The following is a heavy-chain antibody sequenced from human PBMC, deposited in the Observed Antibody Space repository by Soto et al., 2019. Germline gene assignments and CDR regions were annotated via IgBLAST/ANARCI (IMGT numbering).Heavy chain of an antibody. J-gene: IGHJ4*02. CDR1: GFTFSSYG. CDR2: ISYDGSNK. D-gene: IGHD1-26*01. Sequence: GGSLRLSCAASGFTFSSYGMHWVRQAPGKGLEWVAVISYDGSNKYYADSVKGRFTISRDNSKNTLYLQMNSLRAEDTAVYYCAKDKSGSYSGANDYWGQGTLVTVSS. V-gene: IGHV3-30*18. CDR3: AKDKSGSYSGANDY.